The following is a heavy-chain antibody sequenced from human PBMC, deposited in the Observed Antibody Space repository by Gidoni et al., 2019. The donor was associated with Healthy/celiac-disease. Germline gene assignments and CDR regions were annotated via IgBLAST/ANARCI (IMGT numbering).Heavy chain of an antibody. V-gene: IGHV3-33*01. CDR1: GFTFSSYG. Sequence: LRLSCAAYGFTFSSYGMHWVRQVPGKGLGWVAVIWYDGSNKYYADSVKGRFTISRDNSKNTLYLQMNSLRAEDTAVYYCARDQYYYGSGSSAFDYWGQGTLVTVSS. CDR3: ARDQYYYGSGSSAFDY. D-gene: IGHD3-10*01. CDR2: IWYDGSNK. J-gene: IGHJ4*02.